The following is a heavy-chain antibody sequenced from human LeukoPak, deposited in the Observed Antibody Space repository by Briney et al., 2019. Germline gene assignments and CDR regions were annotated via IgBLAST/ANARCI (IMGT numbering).Heavy chain of an antibody. J-gene: IGHJ4*02. CDR1: GFLFSSHS. V-gene: IGHV3-21*06. Sequence: PGGSLRLPCTASGFLFSSHSMHWVRQAPGEGLQWVSSIGNSVNYIYYADSVKGRFTISRDDAKNSLYLQMDSLRAEDTALYYCARVPSGTYPSFYFDHWGQGSLVTVSS. CDR2: IGNSVNYI. CDR3: ARVPSGTYPSFYFDH. D-gene: IGHD1-26*01.